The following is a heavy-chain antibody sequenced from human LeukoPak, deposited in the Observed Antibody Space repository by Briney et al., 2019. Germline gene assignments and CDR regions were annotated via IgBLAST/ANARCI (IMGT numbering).Heavy chain of an antibody. V-gene: IGHV3-48*03. Sequence: GGSLRLSCAASGFTFSSYEMNWVRQAPGKGLEWVSYISSSGSTIYYADSVKGRFTISRDNAKNSLYLQMNSLRAEDAAVYYSARLWFGELLLYGMDVWGKGTTVTVSS. CDR3: ARLWFGELLLYGMDV. CDR1: GFTFSSYE. CDR2: ISSSGSTI. D-gene: IGHD3-10*01. J-gene: IGHJ6*04.